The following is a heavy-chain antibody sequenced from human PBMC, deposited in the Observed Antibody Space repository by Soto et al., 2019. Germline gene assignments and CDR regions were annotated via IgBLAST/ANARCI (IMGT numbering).Heavy chain of an antibody. CDR2: IKQDGSEK. D-gene: IGHD3-3*01. V-gene: IGHV3-7*03. CDR1: GFTFSSYW. J-gene: IGHJ6*02. Sequence: VQLVESGGGLVQPGGSLRLSCAASGFTFSSYWMSWVRQAPGKGLEWVANIKQDGSEKYYVDSVKGRFTISRDNAKNSLYLQMNSLRAEDTAVYYCARVTIFGVVITPDYYYGMDVWGQGTTVTVSS. CDR3: ARVTIFGVVITPDYYYGMDV.